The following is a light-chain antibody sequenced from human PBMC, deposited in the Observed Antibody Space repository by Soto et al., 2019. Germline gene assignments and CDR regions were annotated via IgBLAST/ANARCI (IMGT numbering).Light chain of an antibody. Sequence: QSVLTQPPSASGTPGQRVNISCSGSSSNIGSSYVYWYRQFPGTAPKLLIQRNNQRPSGVPARFSGSKSGTSASLAISGLRSEDEADYYCGGWDDSLSGPVFGGGTKLPS. CDR1: SSNIGSSY. J-gene: IGLJ2*01. CDR2: RNN. V-gene: IGLV1-47*01. CDR3: GGWDDSLSGPV.